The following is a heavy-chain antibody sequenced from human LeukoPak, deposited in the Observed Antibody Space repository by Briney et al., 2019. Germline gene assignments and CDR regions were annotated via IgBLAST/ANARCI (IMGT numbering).Heavy chain of an antibody. CDR2: ISGAGGTT. D-gene: IGHD6-6*01. CDR1: GFTFSSYA. CDR3: SKGPRSSPLFYYMDV. Sequence: GGSLRLSCAASGFTFSSYAVSWVRHSPEKGLEWVSGISGAGGTTYYADSVKGRFTISRDNSKNTLYLQMNSLRVEDTAVYYCSKGPRSSPLFYYMDVWGNGTTVIVSS. J-gene: IGHJ6*03. V-gene: IGHV3-23*01.